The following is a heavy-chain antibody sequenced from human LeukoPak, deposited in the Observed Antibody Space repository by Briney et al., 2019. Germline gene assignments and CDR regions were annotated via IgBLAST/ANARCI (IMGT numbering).Heavy chain of an antibody. D-gene: IGHD6-19*01. CDR3: AKARGQWLVDFDY. V-gene: IGHV3-30*02. Sequence: GGSLRLSCAASGFTFSSYGMHWVRQAPGKGLEWVAFIRYDGSNKYYADSVKGRFTISRDNSENTLYLQMNSLRAEDTAVYYCAKARGQWLVDFDYWGQGTLVTVSS. CDR1: GFTFSSYG. CDR2: IRYDGSNK. J-gene: IGHJ4*02.